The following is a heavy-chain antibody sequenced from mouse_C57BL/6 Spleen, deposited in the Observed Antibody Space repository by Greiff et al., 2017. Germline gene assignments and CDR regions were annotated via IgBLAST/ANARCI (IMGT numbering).Heavy chain of an antibody. D-gene: IGHD1-3*01. CDR3: ARGDGSGWYFDV. CDR1: GYTFTSYW. J-gene: IGHJ1*03. Sequence: QVQLQQPGAELVMPGASVKLSCKASGYTFTSYWMHWVKQRPGQGLEWIGEIDPPDSYTNYNQKFKGKSTLTVDKSSSTAYMQLSSLTSEDSAVYYCARGDGSGWYFDVWGTGTTVTVSS. CDR2: IDPPDSYT. V-gene: IGHV1-69*01.